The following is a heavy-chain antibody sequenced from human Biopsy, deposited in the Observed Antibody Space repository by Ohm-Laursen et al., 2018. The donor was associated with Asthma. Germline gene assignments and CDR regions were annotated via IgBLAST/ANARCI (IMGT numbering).Heavy chain of an antibody. V-gene: IGHV1-2*06. CDR3: ARDRGYCSGGTCPSWFDP. CDR1: GFRLSDYF. J-gene: IGHJ5*02. CDR2: INPNSGAT. D-gene: IGHD2-15*01. Sequence: SSVKVSCKASGFRLSDYFIHWVRQAPGQGLEWVGRINPNSGATKYAQKFQGRVTVTRDRSISTAYMELSRLRSDDTAVYYCARDRGYCSGGTCPSWFDPWGQGTLVIVSS.